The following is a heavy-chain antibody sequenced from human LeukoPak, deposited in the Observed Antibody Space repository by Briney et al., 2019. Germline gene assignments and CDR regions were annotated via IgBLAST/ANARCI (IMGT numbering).Heavy chain of an antibody. CDR3: ARVFRGPQAWWYFDL. D-gene: IGHD3-16*01. J-gene: IGHJ2*01. CDR1: GYTFTSYG. Sequence: ASVKVSCKASGYTFTSYGISWVRQAPGQGLEWMGWISAYNGNTNYAQKLQGRVTMTTDTSTSTAYMELRSLRSEDTAVYYCARVFRGPQAWWYFDLWGRGTLVTVSS. CDR2: ISAYNGNT. V-gene: IGHV1-18*01.